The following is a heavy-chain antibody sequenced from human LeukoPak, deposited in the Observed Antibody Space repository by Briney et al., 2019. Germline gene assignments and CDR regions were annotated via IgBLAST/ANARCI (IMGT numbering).Heavy chain of an antibody. D-gene: IGHD4-17*01. V-gene: IGHV4-4*02. CDR1: GVSIISSHW. Sequence: RASETLSLTCTFSGVSIISSHWWSWARQSPGKGLEWIWKNHHSGTTNYSPSLKSRVSMSLDKYNNQFSLNLRSVTAADTAVYYCATYFYGDYASYFCDRWGQGTLVTVSS. CDR2: NHHSGTT. J-gene: IGHJ4*02. CDR3: ATYFYGDYASYFCDR.